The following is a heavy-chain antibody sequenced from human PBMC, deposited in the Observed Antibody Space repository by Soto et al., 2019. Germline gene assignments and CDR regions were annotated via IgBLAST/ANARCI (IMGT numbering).Heavy chain of an antibody. CDR2: IYHSGST. J-gene: IGHJ6*02. Sequence: SECLSLTCAVSGGSISSSNWWSWVRQPPGKGLEWIGEIYHSGSTNYNPSLKSRVTISVDKSKNQFSLKLSSVTAADTAVYYCARDLQGDYYGMDVWGQGTTVTVSS. CDR3: ARDLQGDYYGMDV. CDR1: GGSISSSNW. V-gene: IGHV4-4*02.